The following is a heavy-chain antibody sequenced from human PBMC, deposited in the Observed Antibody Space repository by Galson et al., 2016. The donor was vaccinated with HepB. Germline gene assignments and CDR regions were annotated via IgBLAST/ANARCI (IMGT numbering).Heavy chain of an antibody. V-gene: IGHV3-21*04. D-gene: IGHD2-2*01. CDR1: GFPLSSYT. J-gene: IGHJ3*02. CDR3: AKGYRSTRHDFHDTFDT. CDR2: INYI. Sequence: SLRLSCAASGFPLSSYTMNWVRQAPGKGLEWVSSINYIYYADSVKGRFTISRDNAKNSLYLQMNSLRADDTAVYYCAKGYRSTRHDFHDTFDTWGQGTMVTVAP.